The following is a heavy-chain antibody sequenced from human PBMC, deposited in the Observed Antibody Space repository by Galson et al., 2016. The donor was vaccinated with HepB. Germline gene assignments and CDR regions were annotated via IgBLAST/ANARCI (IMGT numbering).Heavy chain of an antibody. D-gene: IGHD5-18*01. Sequence: CAISGDSVTSDITTWNWIRQSPSRGLEWLGRTYYRSKWFTDYAVSVEGRITINSDISRNQFSLQLVSVTPDDTAAYFCTRGYMQTGMNVWGQGTTVTVSS. V-gene: IGHV6-1*01. CDR3: TRGYMQTGMNV. CDR2: TYYRSKWFT. CDR1: GDSVTSDITT. J-gene: IGHJ6*02.